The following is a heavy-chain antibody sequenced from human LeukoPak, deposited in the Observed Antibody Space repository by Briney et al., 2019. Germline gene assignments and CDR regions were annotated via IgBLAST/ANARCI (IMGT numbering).Heavy chain of an antibody. J-gene: IGHJ6*03. CDR1: GDSIGSHYY. Sequence: SETLSLTCTVSGDSIGSHYYWAWIRQPPGKGLEWIGCIYHSGSTYYNPSLKSRVTISVDTSKNQFSLKLSSVTAADTAVYYCASVRGNSTVYYYYYYYMDVWGKGTTVTVSS. CDR3: ASVRGNSTVYYYYYYYMDV. V-gene: IGHV4-38-2*02. CDR2: IYHSGST. D-gene: IGHD4-23*01.